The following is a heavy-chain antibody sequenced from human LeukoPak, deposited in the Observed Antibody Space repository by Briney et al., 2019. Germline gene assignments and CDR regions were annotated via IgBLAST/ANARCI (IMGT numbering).Heavy chain of an antibody. D-gene: IGHD5-18*01. CDR1: GYTFTSYY. CDR2: INPRGGST. CDR3: ARDADTAMEAWYVDL. J-gene: IGHJ2*01. V-gene: IGHV1-46*01. Sequence: ASVKVSCKASGYTFTSYYMHWVGQAPGQGLEWMGIINPRGGSTSYAQKLQGRVNMTRDTSTSTAYMDLSSLRSEHTAVYYRARDADTAMEAWYVDLRGRGTLVTVSS.